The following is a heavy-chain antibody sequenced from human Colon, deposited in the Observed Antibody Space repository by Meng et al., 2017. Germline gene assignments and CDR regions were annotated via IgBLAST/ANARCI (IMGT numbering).Heavy chain of an antibody. D-gene: IGHD2-2*01. CDR2: INHSGST. Sequence: QVPLQQWGEGLLKPSETLSRTCAVYGGSFSGYYWSWIRQPPGKGLGWIGEINHSGSTNYNPSLKSRVTISVDTSKNQFSLKLSSVTAADTAVYYCARGWGYCSSTSCYFLDYWGQGTLVTVSS. J-gene: IGHJ4*02. V-gene: IGHV4-34*01. CDR1: GGSFSGYY. CDR3: ARGWGYCSSTSCYFLDY.